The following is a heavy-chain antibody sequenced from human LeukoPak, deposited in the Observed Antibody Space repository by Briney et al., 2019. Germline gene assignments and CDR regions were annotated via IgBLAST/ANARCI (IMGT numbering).Heavy chain of an antibody. CDR3: IAAAGPDY. CDR1: GFTFSSYW. D-gene: IGHD6-13*01. V-gene: IGHV3-7*01. Sequence: GGSLRLSCAASGFTFSSYWMNWARQAPGKGLEWVASINHNGNVNYYVDSVKGRFSISRDNAKNSLYLQMNSLRAEDTAVYYCIAAAGPDYWGQGTLVTVSS. J-gene: IGHJ4*02. CDR2: INHNGNVN.